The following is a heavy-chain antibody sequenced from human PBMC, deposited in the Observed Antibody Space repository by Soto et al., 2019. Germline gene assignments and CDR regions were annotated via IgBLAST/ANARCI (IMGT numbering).Heavy chain of an antibody. CDR1: GFTFSTYS. J-gene: IGHJ4*02. Sequence: GGSLRLSCAASGFTFSTYSMNWVRQAPGKGLEWVSSISRDSIFIYYADSVRGRFTISRDNAKNSLYLQMNSLRADDTAVYYCARRIDYGEDYWGQGTLVTV. CDR2: ISRDSIFI. CDR3: ARRIDYGEDY. V-gene: IGHV3-21*01. D-gene: IGHD3-16*01.